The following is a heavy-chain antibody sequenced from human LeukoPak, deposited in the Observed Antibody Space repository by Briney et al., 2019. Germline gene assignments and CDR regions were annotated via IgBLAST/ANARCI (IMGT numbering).Heavy chain of an antibody. J-gene: IGHJ6*02. V-gene: IGHV6-1*01. CDR2: TYYRSKWYN. CDR3: ARDAVEVDYYYYGMDV. CDR1: GDSVSSNSAA. Sequence: SQTLSLTCAICGDSVSSNSAAWNWIRQSPSRGLEWLGRTYYRSKWYNDYAVSVKSRITINPDTSKNPFSLQLNSVTPEDTAVYYCARDAVEVDYYYYGMDVWGQGTTVTVSS. D-gene: IGHD2-15*01.